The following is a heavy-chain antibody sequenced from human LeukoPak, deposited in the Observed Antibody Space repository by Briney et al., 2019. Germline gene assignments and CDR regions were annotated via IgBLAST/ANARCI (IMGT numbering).Heavy chain of an antibody. J-gene: IGHJ6*03. CDR3: ARDYDFWSGYSRLYYMDV. Sequence: PSETLSLTCAVYGGSFSGYYWSWIRQPPGKGLEWIGEINHSGSTNYNPSLKSRVTISVDTSKNQFSLKLSSVTAADTAVYYCARDYDFWSGYSRLYYMDVWGKGTTVTVSS. CDR1: GGSFSGYY. D-gene: IGHD3-3*01. CDR2: INHSGST. V-gene: IGHV4-34*01.